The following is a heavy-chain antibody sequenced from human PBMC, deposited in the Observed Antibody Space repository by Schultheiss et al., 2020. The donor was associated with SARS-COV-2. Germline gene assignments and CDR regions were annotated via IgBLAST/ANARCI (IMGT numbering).Heavy chain of an antibody. D-gene: IGHD2-2*01. CDR2: ISSSSSYI. V-gene: IGHV3-21*01. CDR3: AREFSTPRRVVPAARWGYYYGMDV. J-gene: IGHJ6*02. CDR1: GFTVSSNY. Sequence: GGSLRLSCAVSGFTVSSNYMSWVRQAPGKGLEWVSSISSSSSYIYYADSVKGRFTISRDNAKNSLYLQMNSLRAEDTAVYYCAREFSTPRRVVPAARWGYYYGMDVWGQGTTVTV.